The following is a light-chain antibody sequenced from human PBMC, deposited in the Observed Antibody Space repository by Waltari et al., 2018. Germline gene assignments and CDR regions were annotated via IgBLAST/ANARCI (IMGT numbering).Light chain of an antibody. Sequence: QSALTQPPSVSTSLGQSATFPCTGSSRDIGGSHAVSCYQPRSGTAPSLLIYDVTKRPSGVSDRFSGSKSGNTASLTISGIQAEDESDYYCCSYQTGNTFVFGSGTKLTVL. CDR1: SRDIGGSHA. CDR3: CSYQTGNTFV. CDR2: DVT. J-gene: IGLJ6*01. V-gene: IGLV2-11*01.